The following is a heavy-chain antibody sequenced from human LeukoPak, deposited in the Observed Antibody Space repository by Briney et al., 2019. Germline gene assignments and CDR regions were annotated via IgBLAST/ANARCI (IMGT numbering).Heavy chain of an antibody. J-gene: IGHJ4*02. Sequence: GGSLRLSCAASAFTFSSYWMSWVRQAPGKGLEWVANINQDGSGKYYVDSVKGRFTISRDNGKNSLYLQMNSLRAEDTAVYYCARDRGGGVYYFDYWGQGTLVTVSS. CDR3: ARDRGGGVYYFDY. D-gene: IGHD6-13*01. V-gene: IGHV3-7*01. CDR1: AFTFSSYW. CDR2: INQDGSGK.